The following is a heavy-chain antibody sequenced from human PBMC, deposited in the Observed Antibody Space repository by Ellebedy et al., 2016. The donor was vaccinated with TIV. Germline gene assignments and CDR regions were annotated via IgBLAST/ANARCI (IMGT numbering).Heavy chain of an antibody. V-gene: IGHV3-30-3*01. CDR3: ARYAAPGAPYYFDY. D-gene: IGHD2-2*01. J-gene: IGHJ4*02. CDR1: GFTSATYE. Sequence: GESLKIPCVAPGFTSATYEMHWVRQAPGKGLEWVAVVSGHGTIQLYADSVKGRFTISTDTSKDTVYLQMNSLRAEDAALKYCARYAAPGAPYYFDYWGQGTLVTVSS. CDR2: VSGHGTIQ.